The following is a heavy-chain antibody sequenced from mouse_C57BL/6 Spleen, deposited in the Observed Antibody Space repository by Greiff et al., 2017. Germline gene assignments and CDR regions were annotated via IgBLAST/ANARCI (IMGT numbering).Heavy chain of an antibody. D-gene: IGHD1-1*01. V-gene: IGHV1-69*01. CDR2: IDPSDSYT. J-gene: IGHJ2*01. CDR1: GYTFTSYW. Sequence: QVQLQQPGAELVMPGASVKLSCKASGYTFTSYWMHWVKQRPGQGLEWIGEIDPSDSYTNYNQKFKGKYTLTVDKSSSTAYMQLSSLTSEDSAVYYCARGRISSSNGYFDYWGQGTTLTVSS. CDR3: ARGRISSSNGYFDY.